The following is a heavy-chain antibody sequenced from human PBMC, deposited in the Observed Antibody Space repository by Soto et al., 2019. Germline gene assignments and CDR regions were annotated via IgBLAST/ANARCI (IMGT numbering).Heavy chain of an antibody. V-gene: IGHV3-9*01. CDR1: GFTFDDYA. Sequence: EVQLVESGGGLVQPGRSLRLSCAASGFTFDDYAMHWVRQAPGKGLEWVSGISWNSGSIGYADAVKGRFTISRDNAKNSLYLQMNSLGAEDTALYYCAKGVYSSGWPLFDYWGQGTLVTVSS. CDR3: AKGVYSSGWPLFDY. CDR2: ISWNSGSI. D-gene: IGHD6-19*01. J-gene: IGHJ4*02.